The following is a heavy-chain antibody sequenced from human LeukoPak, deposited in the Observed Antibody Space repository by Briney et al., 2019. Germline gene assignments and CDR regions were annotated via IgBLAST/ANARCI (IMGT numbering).Heavy chain of an antibody. Sequence: SETLSLTCGVYGGSFSDRFWSWLRQPPGKGLEWIGEINHSGSTNTNPSLKSRVTTSVDAAKNQFSLNLSSVTAADTAVYYCARVGDDFGDLDYWGQGILVTVSS. D-gene: IGHD4-17*01. V-gene: IGHV4-34*01. CDR2: INHSGST. CDR3: ARVGDDFGDLDY. J-gene: IGHJ4*02. CDR1: GGSFSDRF.